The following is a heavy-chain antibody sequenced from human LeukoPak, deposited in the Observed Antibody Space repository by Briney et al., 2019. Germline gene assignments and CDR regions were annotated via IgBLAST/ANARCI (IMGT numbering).Heavy chain of an antibody. CDR1: GFTFSSYE. CDR2: VSSSGSTI. CDR3: ARDAYCGGDCYSGDAFDI. D-gene: IGHD2-21*02. Sequence: GGSLRLSCAASGFTFSSYEMNWVRQAPGKGLEWVSYVSSSGSTIYYADSVKGRFTISRDNAKNSLYLQMNSLRAEDTAVYYCARDAYCGGDCYSGDAFDIWGQGTMVTVSS. J-gene: IGHJ3*02. V-gene: IGHV3-48*03.